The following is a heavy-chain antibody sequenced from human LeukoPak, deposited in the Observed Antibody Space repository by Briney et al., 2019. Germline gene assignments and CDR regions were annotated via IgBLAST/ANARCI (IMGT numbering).Heavy chain of an antibody. D-gene: IGHD3-10*01. V-gene: IGHV3-23*01. Sequence: GGSLRLSCAASGFTFSSYAMSWVRQAPGKGLEWVSAISGSGGSTYYADSVKGRFTISRDNSKNTLYLQMNSLRAEDTAVYYCAKGDYYYGSGSYYYFDYWGQGTLVTVSS. CDR2: ISGSGGST. CDR3: AKGDYYYGSGSYYYFDY. J-gene: IGHJ4*02. CDR1: GFTFSSYA.